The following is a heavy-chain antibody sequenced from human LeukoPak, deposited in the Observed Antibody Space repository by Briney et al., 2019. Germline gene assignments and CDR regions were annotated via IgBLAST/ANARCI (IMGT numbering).Heavy chain of an antibody. J-gene: IGHJ4*02. CDR1: GYTFTSYG. CDR2: ISAYNGNT. Sequence: APVKVSCKASGYTFTSYGISWVRQAPGQGLEWMGWISAYNGNTNYAQKLQGRVTMTTDTSTSTAYMELRSLRSDDTAVYYCARDPSPRGYSYGPDDYWGQGTLVTVSS. V-gene: IGHV1-18*01. D-gene: IGHD5-18*01. CDR3: ARDPSPRGYSYGPDDY.